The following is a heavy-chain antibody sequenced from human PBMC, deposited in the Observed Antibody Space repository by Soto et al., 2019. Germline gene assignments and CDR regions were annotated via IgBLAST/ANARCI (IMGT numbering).Heavy chain of an antibody. J-gene: IGHJ5*01. D-gene: IGHD3-16*01. CDR3: ARLLGISGCFDS. CDR1: GYSFANYW. V-gene: IGHV5-51*01. CDR2: TSPDGSDT. Sequence: GESLKISCKGSGYSFANYWIGWVRQMPGKGLEWVGITSPDGSDTRYSPSFQGQVTISADKSITTAYLQWSSLKALDTAMYYCARLLGISGCFDSWGQGTLVTVP.